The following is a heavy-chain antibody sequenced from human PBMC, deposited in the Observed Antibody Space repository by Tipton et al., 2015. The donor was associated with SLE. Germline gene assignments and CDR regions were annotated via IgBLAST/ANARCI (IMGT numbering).Heavy chain of an antibody. V-gene: IGHV4-38-2*02. CDR2: IYHSGST. J-gene: IGHJ4*02. D-gene: IGHD3-3*01. CDR3: ARVYDFWSGYYF. CDR1: GYSISSGYY. Sequence: LRLSCTVSGYSISSGYYWGWIRQPPGKGLEWIGSIYHSGSTYYNPSLKSRVTISVDTSKNQFSLKLSSVTAADTAVYYCARVYDFWSGYYFWGQGTLVTVSS.